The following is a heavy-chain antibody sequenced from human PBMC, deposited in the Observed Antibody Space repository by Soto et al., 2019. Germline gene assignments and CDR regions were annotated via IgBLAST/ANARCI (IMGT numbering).Heavy chain of an antibody. J-gene: IGHJ3*01. D-gene: IGHD7-27*01. V-gene: IGHV4-59*01. CDR1: VGSISNYY. CDR2: IYYSGST. CDR3: ARAWGYAFDF. Sequence: QVQLQESGPGLVKPSETLSLTCTVSVGSISNYYWSWIRQPPGKGLEWIGYIYYSGSTNYNPSLKSRVTISVDTSKNQFSLKLSSVTAADTAVYYCARAWGYAFDFWGQGTMVTVSS.